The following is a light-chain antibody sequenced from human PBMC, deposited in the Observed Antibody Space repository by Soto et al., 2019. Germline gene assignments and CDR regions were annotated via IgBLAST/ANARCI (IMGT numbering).Light chain of an antibody. CDR2: KAS. V-gene: IGKV1-5*03. J-gene: IGKJ4*01. CDR3: QQYNSSPLT. CDR1: QSIGAS. Sequence: DLQMPQSPSTLYASVGDRVTITCRASQSIGASLAWFQQKPGKAPNLLIYKASSLESGVPSRFSGSGSGTEFTLTISTLQPDDFATYYCQQYNSSPLTFGGETKVDI.